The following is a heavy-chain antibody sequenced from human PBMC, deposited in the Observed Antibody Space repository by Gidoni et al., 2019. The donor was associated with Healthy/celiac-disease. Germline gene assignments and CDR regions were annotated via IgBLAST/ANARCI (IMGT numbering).Heavy chain of an antibody. CDR2: IYYSGST. V-gene: IGHV4-59*01. D-gene: IGHD4-4*01. J-gene: IGHJ5*02. CDR3: ASWLYYSNYEGWFDP. Sequence: QVQLQESGPGLVKPSETLSLTCTVSGGSTSSYYWSWIRQPPGKGLEWIGYIYYSGSTNYNPSLKSRVTISVDTSKNQFSLKLSSVTAADTAVYYCASWLYYSNYEGWFDPWGQGTLVTVSS. CDR1: GGSTSSYY.